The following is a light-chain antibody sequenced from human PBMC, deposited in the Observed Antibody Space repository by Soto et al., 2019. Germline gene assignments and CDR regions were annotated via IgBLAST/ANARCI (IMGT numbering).Light chain of an antibody. J-gene: IGKJ2*01. V-gene: IGKV3-20*01. CDR1: QSVSSSY. CDR2: GAS. CDR3: QQYCSSPLYT. Sequence: EIVLTQSPGTLSLSPGERATLSCRASQSVSSSYLAWYQQKPGQAPRLLIYGASSRATGIPDRFSGRGSGTDFTLTISRLDPEDFAVYYCQQYCSSPLYTFGQGTKLEIK.